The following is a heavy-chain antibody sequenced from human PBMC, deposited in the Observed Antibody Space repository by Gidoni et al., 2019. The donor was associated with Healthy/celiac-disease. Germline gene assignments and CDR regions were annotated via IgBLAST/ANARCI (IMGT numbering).Heavy chain of an antibody. V-gene: IGHV1-69*01. J-gene: IGHJ3*02. CDR3: ARERRQRYGDYPDAFDI. Sequence: QVQLVQSGAEVKKPGSSVTASCKASGGTFSRYAISWVRQAPGQGLEWMGGIIPIFGTANYAQKFQGRVTITADESTSTAYMELSSLRSEDTAVYYCARERRQRYGDYPDAFDIWGQGTMVTVSS. D-gene: IGHD4-17*01. CDR2: IIPIFGTA. CDR1: GGTFSRYA.